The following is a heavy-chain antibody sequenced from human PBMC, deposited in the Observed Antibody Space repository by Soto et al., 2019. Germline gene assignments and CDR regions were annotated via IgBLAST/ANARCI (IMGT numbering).Heavy chain of an antibody. V-gene: IGHV2-70*01. Sequence: SGPTLVNPTQTLTLTCTFSGFSLSTSGMCVSWIRQPPGKALEWLAVIEWDDDKYYSTSLKTRLTISKDTSKNLVVLTMTNMDPVDTATYYCARIPSTSPWEYGMDVWGQGTTGTV. D-gene: IGHD1-26*01. CDR3: ARIPSTSPWEYGMDV. J-gene: IGHJ6*02. CDR2: IEWDDDK. CDR1: GFSLSTSGMC.